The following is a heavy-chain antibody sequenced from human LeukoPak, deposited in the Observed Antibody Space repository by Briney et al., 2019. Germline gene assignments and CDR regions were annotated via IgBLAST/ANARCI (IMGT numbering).Heavy chain of an antibody. V-gene: IGHV1-69*13. Sequence: GASVKVSCKASGGTFSSYAISWVRQAPGQGLEWMGGIIPIFGTANYARKFQGRVTITADESTSTAYMELSSLRSEDTAVYYCARVGARTPEGMDVWGQGTTVTVSS. D-gene: IGHD1-26*01. J-gene: IGHJ6*02. CDR2: IIPIFGTA. CDR3: ARVGARTPEGMDV. CDR1: GGTFSSYA.